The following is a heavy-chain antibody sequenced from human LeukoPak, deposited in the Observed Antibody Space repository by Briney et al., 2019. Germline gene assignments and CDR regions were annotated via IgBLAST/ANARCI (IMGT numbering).Heavy chain of an antibody. CDR3: ARGGYCSGGSCYSFYYYYYMDV. J-gene: IGHJ6*03. CDR2: MNPNSGNT. CDR1: EYTFTSYD. Sequence: ASVKVSCKASEYTFTSYDINWVRQATGQGLEWMGWMNPNSGNTGYAQKFQGRVTMTRNTSISTAYMELSSLRSEDTAVYCCARGGYCSGGSCYSFYYYYYMDVWGKGTTVTISS. D-gene: IGHD2-15*01. V-gene: IGHV1-8*01.